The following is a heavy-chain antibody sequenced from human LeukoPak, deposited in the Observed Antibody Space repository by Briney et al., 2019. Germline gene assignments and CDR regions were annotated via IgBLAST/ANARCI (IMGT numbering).Heavy chain of an antibody. CDR3: ARSNSVFITSPVVY. Sequence: GESLKISCKGSGYSFAINLFSCLRQMPGKGLEWMGIMYPGDSDTRYSPSFQGQVSISADKSINTAYLQWSSLKDSDTALYYCARSNSVFITSPVVYWGQRTLVTVSS. V-gene: IGHV5-51*01. CDR1: GYSFAINL. CDR2: MYPGDSDT. J-gene: IGHJ4*02. D-gene: IGHD3-22*01.